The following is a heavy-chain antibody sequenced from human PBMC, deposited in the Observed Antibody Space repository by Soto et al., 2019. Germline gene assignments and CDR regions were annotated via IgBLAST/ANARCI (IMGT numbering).Heavy chain of an antibody. CDR3: AKEEYHGGNSVYYGMGV. CDR1: GFTFSSYG. Sequence: QVQLVESGGGVVQPGRSLRLSCAASGFTFSSYGMHWVRQAPGKGLEWVAVISHDGSNKYYADSVKGRFTISSDNSKNTLYLQMTSRRAEDKAVYYCAKEEYHGGNSVYYGMGVWGQGTTVTVSS. J-gene: IGHJ6*02. V-gene: IGHV3-30*18. CDR2: ISHDGSNK. D-gene: IGHD2-2*01.